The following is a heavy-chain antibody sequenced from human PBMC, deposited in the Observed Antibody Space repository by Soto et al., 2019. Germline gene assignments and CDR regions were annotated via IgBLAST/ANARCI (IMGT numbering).Heavy chain of an antibody. J-gene: IGHJ4*02. Sequence: SETLSLTCTVSGGSTSSSTHSWGWIRQPPGKGLEWIGSIYFSGSTYYNPSLKSRVTISVDTSKNQVSLKLSSVTAADTAIYYCARSMQWLIQSLDYWGQGTLVTVSS. CDR1: GGSTSSSTHS. D-gene: IGHD6-19*01. V-gene: IGHV4-39*01. CDR2: IYFSGST. CDR3: ARSMQWLIQSLDY.